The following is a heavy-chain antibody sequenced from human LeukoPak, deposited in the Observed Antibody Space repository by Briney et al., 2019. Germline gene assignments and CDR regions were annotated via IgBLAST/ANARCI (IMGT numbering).Heavy chain of an antibody. V-gene: IGHV4-34*01. J-gene: IGHJ3*02. CDR3: ARNPPRGIVVVADAFDI. Sequence: PSETLSLTCAVYGGSFSGYYWGWIRQPPGKGLEWIGEINHSGSTNYNPSLKSRVTISVDTSKNQFSLKLSSVTAADTAVYYCARNPPRGIVVVADAFDIWGQGTMVTVSS. D-gene: IGHD3-22*01. CDR2: INHSGST. CDR1: GGSFSGYY.